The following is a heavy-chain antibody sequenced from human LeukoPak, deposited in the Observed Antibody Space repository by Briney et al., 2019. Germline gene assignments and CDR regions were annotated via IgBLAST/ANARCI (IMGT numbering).Heavy chain of an antibody. D-gene: IGHD3-10*01. CDR1: GGSISGYY. CDR2: IYYSGST. J-gene: IGHJ3*02. Sequence: PSETLSLTCTVSGGSISGYYWSWVRQPPGKGLEWIGYIYYSGSTNCNPSLKSRVTISVDTSKNQFSLKLTSVTAADTAVYYCARCFGGNAFDIWGQGTMVTVSS. CDR3: ARCFGGNAFDI. V-gene: IGHV4-59*01.